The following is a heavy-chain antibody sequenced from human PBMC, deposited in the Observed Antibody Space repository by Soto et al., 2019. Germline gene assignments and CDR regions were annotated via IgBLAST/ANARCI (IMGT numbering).Heavy chain of an antibody. Sequence: PSETLSLTCTVSGGSISSYYWSWIRQPPGKGLEGIGYIYYSGSTNYNPSLKSRVTISVDTSKNQFSLKLSSVTAADTAVYYCARGWRYYDSSGYFSYFDYWGQGTLVTVSS. J-gene: IGHJ4*02. CDR2: IYYSGST. CDR1: GGSISSYY. V-gene: IGHV4-59*01. D-gene: IGHD3-22*01. CDR3: ARGWRYYDSSGYFSYFDY.